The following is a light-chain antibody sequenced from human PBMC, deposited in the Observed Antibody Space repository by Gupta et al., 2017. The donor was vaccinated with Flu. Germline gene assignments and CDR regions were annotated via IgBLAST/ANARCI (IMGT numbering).Light chain of an antibody. V-gene: IGLV1-47*01. J-gene: IGLJ3*02. CDR2: RND. Sequence: SVLTQPPSASATPGQRVTFSCSGSNSNIGNNYVSWYQQFPGTAPKVHIYRNDQRPSGVPGRFSGSESDTSASLAISGLRAEDEADYYCSAWDDSLSGWVFGGGTKLTVL. CDR3: SAWDDSLSGWV. CDR1: NSNIGNNY.